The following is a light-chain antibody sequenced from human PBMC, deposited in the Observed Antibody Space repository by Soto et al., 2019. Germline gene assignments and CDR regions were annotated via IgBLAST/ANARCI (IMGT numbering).Light chain of an antibody. CDR2: DVS. J-gene: IGLJ3*02. V-gene: IGLV2-8*01. CDR3: SSYEGSNTWV. CDR1: SNDVGGYDF. Sequence: QSVLTQPPSASGSPGQAVTISCTGTSNDVGGYDFVSWYQHHPGKAPKLMIFDVSKRPSGVPDRFSGSKSGNTASLTVSGLQAEDEADYYCSSYEGSNTWVFGGGSKLTV.